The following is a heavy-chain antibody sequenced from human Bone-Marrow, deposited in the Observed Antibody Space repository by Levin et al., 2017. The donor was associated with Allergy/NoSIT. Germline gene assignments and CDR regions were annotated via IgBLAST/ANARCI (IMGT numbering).Heavy chain of an antibody. V-gene: IGHV4-30-4*01. CDR2: IYYSGST. CDR1: GGSISSGDYY. D-gene: IGHD3-9*01. Sequence: LRLSCTVSGGSISSGDYYWSWIRQPPGKGLEWIGYIYYSGSTYYNPSLKSRVTISVDTSKNQFSLKLSSVTAADTDVYYCARDVLRYILTGYFGGDFDIWGQGTMVTVSS. CDR3: ARDVLRYILTGYFGGDFDI. J-gene: IGHJ3*02.